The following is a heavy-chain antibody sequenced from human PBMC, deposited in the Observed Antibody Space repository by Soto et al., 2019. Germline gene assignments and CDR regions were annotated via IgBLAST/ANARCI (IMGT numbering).Heavy chain of an antibody. Sequence: SVKFSCKASGYTFTGYYMHWVRQAPGQGLEWMGWINPNSGGTNYAQKFQGWVTMTRDTSISTAYMELSRLRSDDTAVYYCATRSSSGWYDYGMAVWGQGTRVTVSS. CDR1: GYTFTGYY. CDR2: INPNSGGT. D-gene: IGHD6-19*01. CDR3: ATRSSSGWYDYGMAV. J-gene: IGHJ6*02. V-gene: IGHV1-2*04.